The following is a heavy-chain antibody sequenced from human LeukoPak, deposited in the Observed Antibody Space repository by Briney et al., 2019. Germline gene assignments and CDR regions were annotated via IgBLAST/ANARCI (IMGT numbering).Heavy chain of an antibody. J-gene: IGHJ4*02. Sequence: AGGSLRLSCAASGFTFSSYSMNWVRQAPGKGLEWVSSISSSSSYIYYADSVKGRFTISRDNAKNSLYLQMNSLRAEDTAVYYCAIHPYTMVRGVGPIDYWGQGTLVTVSS. CDR3: AIHPYTMVRGVGPIDY. CDR1: GFTFSSYS. CDR2: ISSSSSYI. D-gene: IGHD3-10*01. V-gene: IGHV3-21*01.